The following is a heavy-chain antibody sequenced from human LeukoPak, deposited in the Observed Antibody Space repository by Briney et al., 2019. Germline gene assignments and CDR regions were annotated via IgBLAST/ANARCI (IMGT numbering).Heavy chain of an antibody. V-gene: IGHV4-38-2*01. J-gene: IGHJ4*02. Sequence: SETLSLTCAVYGGSFGGYYWGWIRQPPGKGLEWIGSIYHSGSTYYNPSLKSRVTISVDTSKNQFSLKLSSVTAADTAVYYCATQKDYYDSSGFDYWGQGTLVTVSS. D-gene: IGHD3-22*01. CDR1: GGSFGGYY. CDR2: IYHSGST. CDR3: ATQKDYYDSSGFDY.